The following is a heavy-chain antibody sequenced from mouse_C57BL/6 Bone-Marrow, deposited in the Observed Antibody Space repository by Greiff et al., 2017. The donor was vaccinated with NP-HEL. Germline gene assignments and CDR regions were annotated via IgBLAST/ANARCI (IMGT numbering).Heavy chain of an antibody. CDR3: ARGSTTVVVDAMDY. V-gene: IGHV1-52*01. J-gene: IGHJ4*01. Sequence: VQLQQPGAELVRPGSSVKLSCKASGYTFTSYWMHWVKQRPIQGLEWIGNIDPSDSETHYNQKFKDKATLTVDKSSSTAYMQLSSLTSEDSAVYYCARGSTTVVVDAMDYWGQGTSVTVSS. CDR2: IDPSDSET. D-gene: IGHD1-1*01. CDR1: GYTFTSYW.